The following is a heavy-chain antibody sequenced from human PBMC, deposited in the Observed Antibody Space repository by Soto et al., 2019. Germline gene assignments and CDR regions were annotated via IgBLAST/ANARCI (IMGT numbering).Heavy chain of an antibody. V-gene: IGHV1-2*04. CDR3: ARDSPLGYCRGGSCYSLAFDY. CDR2: INPNSGGT. CDR1: GYTFTGYY. J-gene: IGHJ4*02. Sequence: QVQLVQSGAEVKKPGASVKVSCKASGYTFTGYYMHWVRQAPGQGLEWMGWINPNSGGTNYAQKFQGWVTMTRDTSISTAYMELSRLRSDDTAVYYCARDSPLGYCRGGSCYSLAFDYWGQGTLVTVSS. D-gene: IGHD2-15*01.